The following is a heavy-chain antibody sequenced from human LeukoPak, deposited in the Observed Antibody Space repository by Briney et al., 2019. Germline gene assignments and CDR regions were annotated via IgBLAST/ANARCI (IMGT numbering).Heavy chain of an antibody. CDR3: ARGALGGYNLETNYYYYMDV. Sequence: ASVKVSCKASGYTFTGYYMHWVRQAPGQGLEWMGWINPNSGGTNYAQKFQGRVTITRNTSISTAYMELSSLRSEDTAVYYCARGALGGYNLETNYYYYMDVWGKGTTVTVSS. D-gene: IGHD5-24*01. J-gene: IGHJ6*03. V-gene: IGHV1-2*02. CDR2: INPNSGGT. CDR1: GYTFTGYY.